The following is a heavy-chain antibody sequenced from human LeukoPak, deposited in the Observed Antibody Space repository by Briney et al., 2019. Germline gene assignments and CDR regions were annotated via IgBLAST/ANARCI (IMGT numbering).Heavy chain of an antibody. Sequence: SETLSLTCTVSGGSINSYYWSWIRQPAGKGLEWIGRIYTSGSTNYNPSLKSRVTMSVDTSKNQFSLELSSVTAADTAVYYCARGYYGYQLLQYDYWGQGTLVTVSS. CDR2: IYTSGST. J-gene: IGHJ4*02. D-gene: IGHD2-2*01. CDR1: GGSINSYY. CDR3: ARGYYGYQLLQYDY. V-gene: IGHV4-4*07.